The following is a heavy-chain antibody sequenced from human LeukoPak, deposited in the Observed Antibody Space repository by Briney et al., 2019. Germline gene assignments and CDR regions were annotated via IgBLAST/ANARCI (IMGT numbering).Heavy chain of an antibody. J-gene: IGHJ4*02. CDR3: ARDSSLATSSGYDPRRFDY. Sequence: GSLRLSCAASGFTFNSYDMHWVRQATGKGLELVSAIGTAGDTYYAGSVKGRFTISRENAKNSLYLQMNNLRAEDTAVYYCARDSSLATSSGYDPRRFDYWGQGTLVTVSS. D-gene: IGHD5-12*01. V-gene: IGHV3-13*04. CDR2: IGTAGDT. CDR1: GFTFNSYD.